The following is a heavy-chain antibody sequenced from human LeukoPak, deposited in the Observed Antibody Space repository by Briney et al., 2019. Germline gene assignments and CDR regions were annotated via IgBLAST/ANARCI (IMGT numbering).Heavy chain of an antibody. CDR3: AKDGYYNSGTFPGY. J-gene: IGHJ4*02. Sequence: PGGSLRLSCVASGFPFTSYGMNWVRQAPGKGLEWVAVISYDGTNKFYVDSVRGRITISRDNSKDTLYLQMDSLRAEDTAVYYCAKDGYYNSGTFPGYWGQGTLVTVSS. CDR2: ISYDGTNK. V-gene: IGHV3-30*18. D-gene: IGHD1-1*01. CDR1: GFPFTSYG.